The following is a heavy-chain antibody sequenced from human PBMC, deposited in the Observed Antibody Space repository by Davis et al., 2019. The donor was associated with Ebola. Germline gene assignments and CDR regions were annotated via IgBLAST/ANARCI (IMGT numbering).Heavy chain of an antibody. D-gene: IGHD5-18*01. Sequence: GESLKISCKGSGYSFTSYWIGWVRQMPGKGLEWMGRIDPSDSYTNYSPSFQGHVTISADKSISTAYLQWSSLKASDTAMFYCVRLPYTFGLLDSWGQGTLVTVSS. J-gene: IGHJ5*01. V-gene: IGHV5-10-1*01. CDR2: IDPSDSYT. CDR3: VRLPYTFGLLDS. CDR1: GYSFTSYW.